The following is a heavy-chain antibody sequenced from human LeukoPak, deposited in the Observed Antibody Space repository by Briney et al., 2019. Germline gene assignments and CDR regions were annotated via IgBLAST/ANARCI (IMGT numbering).Heavy chain of an antibody. Sequence: PSETLSLTCTVSGGSISSYYWTWIRQPPGKGLGLEWIGYIYHSGGTNYNPSLKSRVTISIDTSKNQVSLKLSSVTAADTAVYYCARLWDSSSSLDYWGQGTLVTVSS. CDR2: IYHSGGT. CDR1: GGSISSYY. CDR3: ARLWDSSSSLDY. V-gene: IGHV4-59*08. D-gene: IGHD6-6*01. J-gene: IGHJ4*02.